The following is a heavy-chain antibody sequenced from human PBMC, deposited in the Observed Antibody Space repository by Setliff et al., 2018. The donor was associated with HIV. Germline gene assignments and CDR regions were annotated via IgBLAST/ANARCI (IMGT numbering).Heavy chain of an antibody. J-gene: IGHJ6*03. CDR1: GGSFSDYY. CDR2: INHSGST. D-gene: IGHD2-15*01. Sequence: ETLSLTCAVYGGSFSDYYWSWIRQPPGKGLEWIGEINHSGSTNYNPSLKSRVTISVDTSKNQFSLKLSSVTAADTAVYYCARGLLRPGYYMDVWGKGTTVTVSS. V-gene: IGHV4-34*01. CDR3: ARGLLRPGYYMDV.